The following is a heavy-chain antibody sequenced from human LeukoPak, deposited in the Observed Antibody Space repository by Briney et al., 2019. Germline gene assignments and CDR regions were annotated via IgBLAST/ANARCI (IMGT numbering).Heavy chain of an antibody. J-gene: IGHJ4*02. V-gene: IGHV1-3*01. Sequence: GASVKVSCKASGYTFTSYAMHWVRQAPGQRLEWMGWINAGNGNTKYSQKFQGRVTITADKSTSTAYMELSSLRSEDTAVYYCARSDDSSGYYPSFDYWGQGTLVTVSS. CDR2: INAGNGNT. D-gene: IGHD3-22*01. CDR1: GYTFTSYA. CDR3: ARSDDSSGYYPSFDY.